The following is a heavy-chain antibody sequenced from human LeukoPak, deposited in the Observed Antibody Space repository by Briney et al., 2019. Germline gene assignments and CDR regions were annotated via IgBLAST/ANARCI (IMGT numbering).Heavy chain of an antibody. CDR3: VRGSSGIVVRGIAWAWFDP. D-gene: IGHD3-10*01. Sequence: GGSLRLSCAASGFTFSSYWMTWVRQAPGKGLEWVANIKQDGGEKYVDSVKGRFTISRDNAKNSLYLHMNSLRAEDTAIYFCVRGSSGIVVRGIAWAWFDPWGQGTLVTVSS. CDR1: GFTFSSYW. V-gene: IGHV3-7*05. CDR2: IKQDGGEK. J-gene: IGHJ5*02.